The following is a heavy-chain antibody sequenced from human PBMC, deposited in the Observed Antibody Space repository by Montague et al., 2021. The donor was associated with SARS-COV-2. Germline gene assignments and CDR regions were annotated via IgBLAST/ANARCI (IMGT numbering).Heavy chain of an antibody. CDR1: GFSFRDPY. V-gene: IGHV3-11*05. CDR3: AKGGDLMAGLAGS. D-gene: IGHD6-19*01. Sequence: SLRLSCSASGFSFRDPYMTWIRQGPRKGLEWVSFINPSSTDIKYADSLRGRFTIFRDNTKNVVYLEMHDLRAEDTAMYYCAKGGDLMAGLAGSWGQGTLVTVSS. J-gene: IGHJ5*02. CDR2: INPSSTDI.